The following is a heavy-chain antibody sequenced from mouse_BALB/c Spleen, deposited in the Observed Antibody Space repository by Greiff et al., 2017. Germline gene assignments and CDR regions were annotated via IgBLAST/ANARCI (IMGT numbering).Heavy chain of an antibody. CDR3: ARGYYGSREAYAMDY. CDR1: GFTFSSYT. Sequence: EVKVVESGGGLVKPGGSLKLSCAASGFTFSSYTMSWVRQTPEKRLEWVATISSGGGNTYYPDSVKGRFTISRDNAKNNLYLQMSSLRSEDTALYYCARGYYGSREAYAMDYWGQGTSVTVSS. V-gene: IGHV5-9*03. D-gene: IGHD1-1*01. CDR2: ISSGGGNT. J-gene: IGHJ4*01.